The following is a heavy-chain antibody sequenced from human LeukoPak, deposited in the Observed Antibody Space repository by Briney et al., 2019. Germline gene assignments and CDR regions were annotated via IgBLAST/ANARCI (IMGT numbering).Heavy chain of an antibody. CDR3: ARQNLKPGIFSQALDY. Sequence: ASVKVSCKASGYTFTGYHIHWVRQAPGQGLEWMGWINPNSGGTNYAQKFQGRVTMTRDTSISTASMELSRLRSDDTAVYYCARQNLKPGIFSQALDYWGQGTLVTVSS. J-gene: IGHJ4*02. CDR2: INPNSGGT. D-gene: IGHD7-27*01. V-gene: IGHV1-2*02. CDR1: GYTFTGYH.